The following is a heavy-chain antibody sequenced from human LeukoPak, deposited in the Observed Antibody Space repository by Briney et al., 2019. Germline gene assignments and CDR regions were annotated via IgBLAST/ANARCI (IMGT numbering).Heavy chain of an antibody. Sequence: SETLSLTCTVSDVTIAGYSWSWVRQAPGKGLEGIGYIYYSGDTNYNPSLQSRVTVSVDTSKNQFSLKLTSVTAADTAVYYCVRGPYGSVISNWFDPWGQGTQVIVSS. CDR3: VRGPYGSVISNWFDP. CDR1: DVTIAGYS. D-gene: IGHD3-10*01. V-gene: IGHV4-59*01. CDR2: IYYSGDT. J-gene: IGHJ5*02.